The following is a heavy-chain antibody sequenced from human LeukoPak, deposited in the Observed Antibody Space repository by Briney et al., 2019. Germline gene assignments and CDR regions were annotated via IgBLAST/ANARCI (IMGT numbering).Heavy chain of an antibody. CDR2: ISFDGSNK. J-gene: IGHJ3*02. CDR3: AKSIVGATGDAFDI. D-gene: IGHD1-26*01. V-gene: IGHV3-30*18. CDR1: GFTFNTYS. Sequence: PGGSLRLSCAASGFTFNTYSMNWVRQAPGKGLEWVAVISFDGSNKYYADSVKGRFTISRDNSKNTLYLQMNSLRAEDTAVYYCAKSIVGATGDAFDIWGQGTKVTVSS.